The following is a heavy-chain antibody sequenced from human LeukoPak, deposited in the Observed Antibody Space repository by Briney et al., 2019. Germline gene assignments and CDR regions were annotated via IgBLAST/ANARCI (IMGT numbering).Heavy chain of an antibody. CDR3: AKDRRVLWFGELLSD. V-gene: IGHV3-23*01. CDR1: GFTFRSSA. CDR2: ISDSGGRT. J-gene: IGHJ4*02. D-gene: IGHD3-10*01. Sequence: GGSLRLSCAASGFTFRSSAMSWVRQAPGKGLEWVSGISDSGGRTDYADSVKGRFTISRDNSKNTLYLQMNSLRAEDTAVYYCAKDRRVLWFGELLSDWGQGTLVTVSS.